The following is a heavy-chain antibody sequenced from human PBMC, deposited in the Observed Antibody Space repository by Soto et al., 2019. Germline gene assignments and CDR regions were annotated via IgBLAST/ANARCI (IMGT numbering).Heavy chain of an antibody. V-gene: IGHV3-9*01. J-gene: IGHJ4*02. Sequence: GGSLRLSCAASGFTFDDYAMHWVRQAPGKGLEWVSDISWNSGSIGYADSVKGRFTISRDNAKNSLYLQMNSLRAEDTALYYCAKDMEAYRYSSSWFPFDYWGQGTLVTVSS. CDR2: ISWNSGSI. CDR1: GFTFDDYA. D-gene: IGHD6-13*01. CDR3: AKDMEAYRYSSSWFPFDY.